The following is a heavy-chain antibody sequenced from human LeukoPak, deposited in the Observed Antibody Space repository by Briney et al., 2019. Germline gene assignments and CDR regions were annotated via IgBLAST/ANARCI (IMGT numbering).Heavy chain of an antibody. V-gene: IGHV4-34*01. Sequence: SETLSLTCAVYGGSFSGYYWSWIRQPPGKGLDWIGEINHSGSTNYNPSLKSRVTISVDTSKNQFSLKLSSVTAADTAVYYCALVSTRHVPTDVWGKGTTVTVSS. J-gene: IGHJ6*04. CDR2: INHSGST. D-gene: IGHD2-2*01. CDR3: ALVSTRHVPTDV. CDR1: GGSFSGYY.